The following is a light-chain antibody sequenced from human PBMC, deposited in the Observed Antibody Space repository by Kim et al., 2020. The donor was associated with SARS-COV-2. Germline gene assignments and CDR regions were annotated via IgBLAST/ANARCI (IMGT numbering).Light chain of an antibody. CDR3: QARDSSPVV. J-gene: IGLJ2*01. Sequence: SYELTQPPSVSVSPGQTASIACSGDKLGEKFVCWYHQKPGQSPVLVIYQDKKRPSGIPERFSGYNSGNTATLTISGTQAMDEADYYCQARDSSPVVFGGG. CDR2: QDK. CDR1: KLGEKF. V-gene: IGLV3-1*01.